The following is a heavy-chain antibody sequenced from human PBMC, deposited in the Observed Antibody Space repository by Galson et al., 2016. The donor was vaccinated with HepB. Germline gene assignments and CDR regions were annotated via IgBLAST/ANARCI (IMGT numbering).Heavy chain of an antibody. J-gene: IGHJ4*02. D-gene: IGHD3-22*01. CDR1: GFIISDYS. V-gene: IGHV3-64*02. Sequence: SLGLSCAASGFIISDYSMHWVRQAPGKGLEYVSAIHYHGGSTFYADSVKGRFTISRDNSKNTLYLHVGSLRPEDMAVYYCVRVGSGYDYWGQGTLVTVSS. CDR3: VRVGSGYDY. CDR2: IHYHGGST.